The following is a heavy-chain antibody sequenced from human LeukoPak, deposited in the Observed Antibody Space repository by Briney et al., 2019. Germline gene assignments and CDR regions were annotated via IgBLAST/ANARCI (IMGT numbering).Heavy chain of an antibody. V-gene: IGHV6-1*01. D-gene: IGHD2-21*02. Sequence: SQTLSLTCAISGDSVSNNIATWNWVRQSPSRGLEWLGRTYYRSRWGNDYAISVKSRITINPDTSRNQFSLQLNSVTPEDTAVYYCASGDGDFDYWGQGTLVTVSS. J-gene: IGHJ4*02. CDR2: TYYRSRWGN. CDR3: ASGDGDFDY. CDR1: GDSVSNNIAT.